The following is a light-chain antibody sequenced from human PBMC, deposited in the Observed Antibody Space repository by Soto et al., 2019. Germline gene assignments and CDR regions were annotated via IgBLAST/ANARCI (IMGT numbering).Light chain of an antibody. J-gene: IGKJ5*01. CDR2: GVS. CDR1: QSISSSY. CDR3: QQCGSSST. Sequence: EIVLTQSPATLSLSPGERATLSCRASQSISSSYLAWHQQKPGQAPRLLIYGVSTRATGVPARFSGSGSGTEFTLTISSLQSEDFAVYYCQQCGSSSTFGQGTRLEIK. V-gene: IGKV3-20*01.